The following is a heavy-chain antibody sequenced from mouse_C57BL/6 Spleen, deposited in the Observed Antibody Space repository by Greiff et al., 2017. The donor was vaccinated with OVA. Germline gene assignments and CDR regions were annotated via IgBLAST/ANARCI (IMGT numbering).Heavy chain of an antibody. CDR3: PSNWEYYFDY. D-gene: IGHD4-1*01. CDR2: IDPSDSYT. V-gene: IGHV1-50*01. CDR1: GYTFTSYW. Sequence: QVQLQQPGAELVKPGASVKLSCKASGYTFTSYWMQWVKQRPGQGLEWIGEIDPSDSYTNYNQKFKGKATLTVDTSSSTAYMQLSSLTSEDSAVYYCPSNWEYYFDYWGQGTTLTVSS. J-gene: IGHJ2*01.